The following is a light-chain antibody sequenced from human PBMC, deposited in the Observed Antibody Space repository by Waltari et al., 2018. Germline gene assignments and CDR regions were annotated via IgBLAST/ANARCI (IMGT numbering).Light chain of an antibody. CDR3: QQYYSTLWT. CDR1: QSVLHSSNNTNY. Sequence: DIVMTQSPHSLAVSLGERATIHCKSSQSVLHSSNNTNYLAWYQQKPGQPPKLLIYWASSRESGVPDRFSGSGSGTDFTLTISSLQAEDVAVYYCQQYYSTLWTFGQGTKVEIK. V-gene: IGKV4-1*01. J-gene: IGKJ1*01. CDR2: WAS.